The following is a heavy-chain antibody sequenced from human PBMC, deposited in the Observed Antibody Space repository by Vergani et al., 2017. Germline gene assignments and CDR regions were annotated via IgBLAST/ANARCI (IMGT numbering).Heavy chain of an antibody. CDR1: GFTFTSYH. Sequence: QVQLVQSGAEVKKPGASVRVSCKASGFTFTSYHIHWVRQAPGQGLDWLGRIDPNSVDTRYSQRFQDRVTITRDTSINTAYMELSRLRSDDTAVYYCARGQWLPTLSFDYWGQGTLVTVSS. CDR2: IDPNSVDT. D-gene: IGHD6-19*01. V-gene: IGHV1-2*06. J-gene: IGHJ4*02. CDR3: ARGQWLPTLSFDY.